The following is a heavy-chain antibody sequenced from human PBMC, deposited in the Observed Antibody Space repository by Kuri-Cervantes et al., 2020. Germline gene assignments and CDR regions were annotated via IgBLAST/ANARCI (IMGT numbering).Heavy chain of an antibody. D-gene: IGHD3-22*01. CDR3: AREAYYYDSSGYYEAFDI. J-gene: IGHJ3*02. V-gene: IGHV1-69*13. Sequence: SVKVSCKASGGTFSSYAISWVRQAPGQGLEWMGGIIPIFGTANYVQKFQGRVTITADESTSTAYMELSSLRSEDTAVYYCAREAYYYDSSGYYEAFDIWGQGTMVTVSS. CDR1: GGTFSSYA. CDR2: IIPIFGTA.